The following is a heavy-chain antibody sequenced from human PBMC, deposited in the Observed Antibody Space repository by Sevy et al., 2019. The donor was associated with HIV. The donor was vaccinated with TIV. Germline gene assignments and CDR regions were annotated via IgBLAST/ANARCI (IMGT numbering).Heavy chain of an antibody. V-gene: IGHV1-46*01. J-gene: IGHJ6*02. CDR1: GYTFTTYY. Sequence: ASVKVSCKASGYTFTTYYIYWVRQAPGQGLEWIGIFDPTGGTRSYAQKFQGRLTMTGDTSTGTVYMELSSLGSEDTAVYYCARDRDVSGSYLEYYYAMDVWGQGTTVTVSS. D-gene: IGHD1-26*01. CDR3: ARDRDVSGSYLEYYYAMDV. CDR2: FDPTGGTR.